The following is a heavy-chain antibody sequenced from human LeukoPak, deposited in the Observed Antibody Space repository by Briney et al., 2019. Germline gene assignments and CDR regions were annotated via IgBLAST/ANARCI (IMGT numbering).Heavy chain of an antibody. J-gene: IGHJ4*02. CDR2: ISGSGGST. Sequence: GGSLRLSCAASGFTFSSYAMSWVRQAPGKGLEWVSAISGSGGSTYYADSVKGRFTISRDNSKNTLYLRMNSLRAEDTAVYYCAKDLKYSYGVDYWGQGTLVTVSS. CDR1: GFTFSSYA. D-gene: IGHD5-18*01. CDR3: AKDLKYSYGVDY. V-gene: IGHV3-23*01.